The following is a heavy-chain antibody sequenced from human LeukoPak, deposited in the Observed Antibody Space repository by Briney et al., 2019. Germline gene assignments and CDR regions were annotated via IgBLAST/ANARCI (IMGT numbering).Heavy chain of an antibody. CDR2: IIPIFGTA. CDR3: ARVALLGVVVVAASSSSNYYMDV. D-gene: IGHD2-15*01. Sequence: SVKVSCKASGGTFSSYAISWVRQAHGQGLEWMGGIIPIFGTANYAQKFQGRVTITTDESTSTAYMELSSLRSEDTAVYYCARVALLGVVVVAASSSSNYYMDVWGKGTTVTVSS. J-gene: IGHJ6*03. V-gene: IGHV1-69*05. CDR1: GGTFSSYA.